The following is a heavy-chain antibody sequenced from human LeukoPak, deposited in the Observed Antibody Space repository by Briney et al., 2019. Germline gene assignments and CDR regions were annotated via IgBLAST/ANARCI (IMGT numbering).Heavy chain of an antibody. Sequence: GGSLRLSCAASGFTFDDYGMSWVRQAPGKGLEWVSGINWNGGSTGYADSVQGRFTLSRDSSKNTVYLQLNNLRADDTAVYYCARDLSWGSFDIWGQGTLVTVSS. CDR2: INWNGGST. J-gene: IGHJ3*02. CDR3: ARDLSWGSFDI. D-gene: IGHD7-27*01. CDR1: GFTFDDYG. V-gene: IGHV3-20*04.